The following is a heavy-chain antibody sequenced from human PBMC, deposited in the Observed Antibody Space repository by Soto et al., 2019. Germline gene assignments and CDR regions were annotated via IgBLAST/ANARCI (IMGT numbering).Heavy chain of an antibody. J-gene: IGHJ6*02. Sequence: QVQLEEFGGGVVQPVRSLRLSCAASGFTFSGYGMHWVRQAQGRGLEWAAFISSDGRTKFYPDSVKGRFTVSRDNSKNTLSLQMTSLRAEDTAVYYCAKSLGLCTSGSCSPHVYDVMDGWGQGTTATVSS. CDR1: GFTFSGYG. CDR2: ISSDGRTK. V-gene: IGHV3-30*18. D-gene: IGHD2-8*01. CDR3: AKSLGLCTSGSCSPHVYDVMDG.